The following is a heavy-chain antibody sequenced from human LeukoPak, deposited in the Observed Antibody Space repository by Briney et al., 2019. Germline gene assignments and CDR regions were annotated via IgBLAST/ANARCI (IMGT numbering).Heavy chain of an antibody. J-gene: IGHJ4*02. CDR3: ARDGLTDGYNMDYFDY. CDR1: GFTFSTYG. Sequence: GGSLRLSCAASGFTFSTYGMHWVRQAPGKGLEWVAVIWYDGSNEYYADSVKGRFTISRHNSKNTLYLQMNSLRTEDTAVYYCARDGLTDGYNMDYFDYWGQGSLVTVSS. D-gene: IGHD5-24*01. V-gene: IGHV3-33*01. CDR2: IWYDGSNE.